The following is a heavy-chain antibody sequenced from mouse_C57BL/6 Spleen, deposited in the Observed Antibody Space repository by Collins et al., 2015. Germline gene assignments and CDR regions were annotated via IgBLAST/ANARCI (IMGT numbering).Heavy chain of an antibody. J-gene: IGHJ3*01. CDR3: ARWDYDGFAY. V-gene: IGHV9-2-1*01. Sequence: QIQLVQSGPELKKPGETVKISCKASGYTFTDYSMHWVKQAPGKGLKWMGWINTETGEPTYADDFKGRFAFSLETSASTAYLQINNLKNEDTATYFCARWDYDGFAYWGQGTLVTVSA. CDR1: GYTFTDYS. D-gene: IGHD2-4*01. CDR2: INTETGEP.